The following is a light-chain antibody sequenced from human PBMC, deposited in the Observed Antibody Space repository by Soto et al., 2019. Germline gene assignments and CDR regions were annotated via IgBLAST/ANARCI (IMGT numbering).Light chain of an antibody. CDR2: KVS. J-gene: IGKJ1*01. CDR1: PSLVHNDGNTY. V-gene: IGKV2-24*01. Sequence: DIVMTQTPLSLPVTLGQAASISCRSSPSLVHNDGNTYVSWFQQMQGQPPRLLIYKVSDRFSGVPVRLSGSGAGIDFTLATSGVEAEDVGVYYCIEATQSPWTFGRGTKVEI. CDR3: IEATQSPWT.